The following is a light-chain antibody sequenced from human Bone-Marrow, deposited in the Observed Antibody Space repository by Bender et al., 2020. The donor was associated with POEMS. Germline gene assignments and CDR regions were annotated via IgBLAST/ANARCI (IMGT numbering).Light chain of an antibody. J-gene: IGLJ3*02. CDR2: DVT. CDR1: SRDIGTYNF. V-gene: IGLV2-23*02. CDR3: CSYAGSSMGV. Sequence: QSALTQPASVSGSPGQSITISCTGTSRDIGTYNFVSWYQHEPGKAPKLIIYDVTKRSEGVAERFSGSKSDNAAYQTISGLQAEDEADYYCCSYAGSSMGVCGGGTKLTVL.